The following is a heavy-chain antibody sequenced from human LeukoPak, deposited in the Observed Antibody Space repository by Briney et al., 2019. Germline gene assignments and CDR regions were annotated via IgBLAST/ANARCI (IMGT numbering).Heavy chain of an antibody. CDR1: GVSIRSGDYY. CDR3: AGDYSGYDSWFDP. V-gene: IGHV4-39*07. J-gene: IGHJ5*02. D-gene: IGHD5-12*01. Sequence: PSETLSLTCTVSGVSIRSGDYYWGWVRQSPGKGLEWIGSMSSGGSTFYNPSLKSRVSISVDTSNNQFSLKLNSVTAADTAVYYCAGDYSGYDSWFDPWGQGTLVTVSS. CDR2: MSSGGST.